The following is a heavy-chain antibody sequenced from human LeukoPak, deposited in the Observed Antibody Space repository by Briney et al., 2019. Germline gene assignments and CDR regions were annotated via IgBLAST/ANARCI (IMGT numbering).Heavy chain of an antibody. CDR2: ISAYNGNT. Sequence: ASVKVSCKASGYTFTSYGISWVRQAPGQGLEWMGCISAYNGNTNYAQKLQGRVTMTTDTSTGTAYMELRSLRSDATAVYYCNYYDSSGPFDYWGQGTLVTVSS. CDR1: GYTFTSYG. CDR3: NYYDSSGPFDY. D-gene: IGHD3-22*01. V-gene: IGHV1-18*01. J-gene: IGHJ4*02.